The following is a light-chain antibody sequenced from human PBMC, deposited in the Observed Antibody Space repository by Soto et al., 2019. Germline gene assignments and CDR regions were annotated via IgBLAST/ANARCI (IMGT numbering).Light chain of an antibody. Sequence: EIVMTQSPATLSVSPGEMVTLSCRASQSVSSRLAWYQQKPGQSPRLLIYGASTRATGIPARFSGSGSGTEFPLTISSLQSEDFEVYYCHQYNNLWTFGQGTKVEIK. CDR3: HQYNNLWT. V-gene: IGKV3-15*01. J-gene: IGKJ1*01. CDR1: QSVSSR. CDR2: GAS.